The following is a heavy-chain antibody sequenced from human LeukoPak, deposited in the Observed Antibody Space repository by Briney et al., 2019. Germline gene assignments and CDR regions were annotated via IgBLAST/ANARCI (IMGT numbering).Heavy chain of an antibody. V-gene: IGHV4-59*01. J-gene: IGHJ4*02. CDR2: IYYSGST. CDR3: ARTGSTVTMLYPFDH. CDR1: GGTISRSY. D-gene: IGHD4-17*01. Sequence: SETLSLTCTVSGGTISRSYWSWIRQPPGKGLEWIGYIYYSGSTNYNPSLKSRVSISVDTSKNQFSLKLSSVTAADTAVYYCARTGSTVTMLYPFDHWGQGTLVTVSS.